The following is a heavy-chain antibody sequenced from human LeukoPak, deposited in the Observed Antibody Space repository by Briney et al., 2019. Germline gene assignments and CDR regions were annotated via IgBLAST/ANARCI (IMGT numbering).Heavy chain of an antibody. CDR2: IIPIFGTA. V-gene: IGHV1-69*05. Sequence: ASVRVSCKXSGGTFRSYAISWVRQAPGQGLEWMGRIIPIFGTAKYSQKFQGRVTITTDESTSTAYVELSSLTSEDTAVYYCARAPSYSSNWYDHWGRGTLVTVSS. CDR1: GGTFRSYA. J-gene: IGHJ5*02. D-gene: IGHD6-19*01. CDR3: ARAPSYSSNWYDH.